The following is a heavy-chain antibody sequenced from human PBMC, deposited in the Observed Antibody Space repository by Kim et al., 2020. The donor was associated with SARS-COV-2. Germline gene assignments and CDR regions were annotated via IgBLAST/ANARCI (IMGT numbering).Heavy chain of an antibody. J-gene: IGHJ6*02. V-gene: IGHV3-53*01. CDR3: ARSSYYNYGMDV. D-gene: IGHD2-15*01. Sequence: YYADSVKGRFTISRDNSKNTLYLQMNNLGAEDTAVYYCARSSYYNYGMDVWGQGTTVTVSS.